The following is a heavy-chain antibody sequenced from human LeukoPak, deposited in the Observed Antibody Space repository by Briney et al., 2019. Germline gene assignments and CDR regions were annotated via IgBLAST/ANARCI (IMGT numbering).Heavy chain of an antibody. D-gene: IGHD3-9*01. CDR1: GGSISSYY. J-gene: IGHJ6*02. Sequence: TSETLSLTCTVSGGSISSYYWSWIRQPPGKGLEWIGYIYYSGSTNYNPSLKSRVTISVDMSKNQFSLKLSSVTAADTAVYYCARDYYDILTGYPYGMDVWGQGTTVTVSS. CDR2: IYYSGST. CDR3: ARDYYDILTGYPYGMDV. V-gene: IGHV4-59*01.